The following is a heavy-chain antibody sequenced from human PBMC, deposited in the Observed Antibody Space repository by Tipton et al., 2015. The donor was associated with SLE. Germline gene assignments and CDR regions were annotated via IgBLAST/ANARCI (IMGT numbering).Heavy chain of an antibody. Sequence: TLSLTCTVSGGSISSSSYYWGWIRQPPGKGLEWIGRIYYSGSTYYNPSLKSRVTISVDTSKNQFSLKLSSVAVADTAVYYCARGGTYHDSSGNIDYWGQGTLVTASS. J-gene: IGHJ4*02. D-gene: IGHD3-22*01. CDR2: IYYSGST. CDR3: ARGGTYHDSSGNIDY. V-gene: IGHV4-39*07. CDR1: GGSISSSSYY.